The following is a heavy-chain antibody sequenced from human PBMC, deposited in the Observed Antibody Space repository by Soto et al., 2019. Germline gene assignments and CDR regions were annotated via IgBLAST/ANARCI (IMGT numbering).Heavy chain of an antibody. J-gene: IGHJ4*02. D-gene: IGHD2-15*01. Sequence: LRLSCAASGFTFDDYAMHWVRQAPGKGLERVSGISWNSGSIGYADSVKGRFTISRDNAKNSLYLQMNSLRAEDTALYYCAKGRVVVAATVLDYFDYWGQGTLVTVSS. V-gene: IGHV3-9*01. CDR3: AKGRVVVAATVLDYFDY. CDR1: GFTFDDYA. CDR2: ISWNSGSI.